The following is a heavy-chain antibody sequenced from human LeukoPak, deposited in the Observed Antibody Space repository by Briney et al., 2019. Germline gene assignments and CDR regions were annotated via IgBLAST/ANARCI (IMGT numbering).Heavy chain of an antibody. D-gene: IGHD5-24*01. J-gene: IGHJ4*02. Sequence: PGGSLRLSCAASGFTFDDYAMHCVRQAPGKGLEWVSGISWNSGSIGYADSVKGRFTISRDNAKNSLYLQMNSLRAEDTALYYCARGDGYNSRLVDYWGQGTLVTVSS. CDR1: GFTFDDYA. CDR2: ISWNSGSI. V-gene: IGHV3-9*01. CDR3: ARGDGYNSRLVDY.